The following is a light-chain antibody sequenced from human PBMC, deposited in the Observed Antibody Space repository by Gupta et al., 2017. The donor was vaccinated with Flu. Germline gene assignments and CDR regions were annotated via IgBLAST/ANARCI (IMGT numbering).Light chain of an antibody. CDR1: SSNIGGNY. CDR3: GVWDSSLTTFV. V-gene: IGLV1-51*01. CDR2: SND. J-gene: IGLJ1*01. Sequence: QTELPQSPPASATLGQKVTLSCLGTSSNIGGNYVSWYLQLPGTAPKLLIFSNDKRPSGIPDRFSASKSGASATLDISGLQTGDEADYYCGVWDSSLTTFVFGAGTKVTVL.